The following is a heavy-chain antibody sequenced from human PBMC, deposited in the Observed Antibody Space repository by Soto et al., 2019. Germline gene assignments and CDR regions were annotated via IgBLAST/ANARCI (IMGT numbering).Heavy chain of an antibody. Sequence: GGSLRLSCAASGFTFSSYGMHWVRQAPGKGLEWVAVIWYDGSNKYYADSVKGRFTISRDNSKNTLYLQMNSLRAEDTAVYYCARENTAMGDFDYWGQGTLVTVSS. CDR2: IWYDGSNK. D-gene: IGHD5-18*01. V-gene: IGHV3-33*01. J-gene: IGHJ4*02. CDR3: ARENTAMGDFDY. CDR1: GFTFSSYG.